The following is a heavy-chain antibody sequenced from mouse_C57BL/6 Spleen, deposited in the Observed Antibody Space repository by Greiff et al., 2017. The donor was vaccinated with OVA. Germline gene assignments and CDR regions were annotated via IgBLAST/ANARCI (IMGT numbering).Heavy chain of an antibody. CDR3: ARSGATMVTTAY. CDR2: IDPSDSYT. CDR1: GYTFTSYW. J-gene: IGHJ3*01. V-gene: IGHV1-69*01. Sequence: QVQLKQPGAELVMPGASVKLSCKASGYTFTSYWMHWVKQRPGQGLEWIGEIDPSDSYTNYNQKFKGKSTLTVDKSSSTAYMQLSSLTSEDSAVYYCARSGATMVTTAYWGQGTLVTVSA. D-gene: IGHD2-2*01.